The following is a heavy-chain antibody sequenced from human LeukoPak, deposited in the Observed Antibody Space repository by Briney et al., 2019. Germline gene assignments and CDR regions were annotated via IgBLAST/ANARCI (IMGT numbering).Heavy chain of an antibody. CDR3: AREVYSTQNYYYYMDV. V-gene: IGHV6-1*01. Sequence: SQTLSLTCAISGDSVSSNSAAWNWIRQSPSRGLEWLGRTYYRSKWYNDYAVSVKSRININPDTAKNQFSLQLNSVTPEDTAVYYCAREVYSTQNYYYYMDVCGKGTTVTVSS. J-gene: IGHJ6*03. CDR1: GDSVSSNSAA. CDR2: TYYRSKWYN. D-gene: IGHD6-13*01.